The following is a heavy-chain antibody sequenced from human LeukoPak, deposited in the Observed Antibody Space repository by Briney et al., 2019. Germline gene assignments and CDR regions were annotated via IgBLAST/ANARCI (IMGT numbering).Heavy chain of an antibody. Sequence: SQTLSLTCAVSGVSVTAGGYSWSWFRQSPGQGLEWIGFIYYSGTTYYNPSLKSRVTITLDKSKNQFSLNLNSVTAADTAVYYCASAYCSGDSCIDKNWFDSWGQGTLVTVSS. CDR1: GVSVTAGGYS. CDR2: IYYSGTT. J-gene: IGHJ5*01. D-gene: IGHD2-15*01. V-gene: IGHV4-30-2*06. CDR3: ASAYCSGDSCIDKNWFDS.